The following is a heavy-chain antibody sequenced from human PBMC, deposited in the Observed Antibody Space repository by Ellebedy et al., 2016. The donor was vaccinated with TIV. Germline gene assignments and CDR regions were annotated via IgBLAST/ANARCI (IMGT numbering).Heavy chain of an antibody. V-gene: IGHV5-51*01. D-gene: IGHD1-1*01. Sequence: PGGSLRLSCKGSGYSFTSYWIGWVRQMPGKGLEWMGIIYPGDSDTRYSPSFQGQVTISADRSINPAYLQWSGLKASDTAMYYCATTRDIQPGAFEIWGQGTMVTVSS. CDR2: IYPGDSDT. CDR3: ATTRDIQPGAFEI. J-gene: IGHJ3*02. CDR1: GYSFTSYW.